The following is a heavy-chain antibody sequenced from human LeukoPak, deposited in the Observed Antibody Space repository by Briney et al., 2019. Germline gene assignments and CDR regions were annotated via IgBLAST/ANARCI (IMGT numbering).Heavy chain of an antibody. J-gene: IGHJ6*03. D-gene: IGHD3-22*01. Sequence: SETLSLTCAVYGGSFSGYYWSWIRQPPGKGLEWIGEINHSGSTNYNPSLKSRVTISVDTSKNQFSLKLSSVTAADTAVYYCARGIAMIVVVMNYYMDVWGKGTTVTVSS. CDR3: ARGIAMIVVVMNYYMDV. CDR1: GGSFSGYY. V-gene: IGHV4-34*01. CDR2: INHSGST.